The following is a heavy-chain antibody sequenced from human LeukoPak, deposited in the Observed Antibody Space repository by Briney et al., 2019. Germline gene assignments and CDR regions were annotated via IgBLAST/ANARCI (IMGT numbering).Heavy chain of an antibody. J-gene: IGHJ4*02. V-gene: IGHV3-48*03. Sequence: GGSLRLSCAASGFTFSSYEMNWVREAPGEGLEWVSYISSSSSNIYYAHSVKGRFTISRDNAKNSVYLQMNSLSAEDTAVYYCARGPNSSGRLYYCDYWGRGTLVTVAS. CDR1: GFTFSSYE. D-gene: IGHD6-25*01. CDR3: ARGPNSSGRLYYCDY. CDR2: ISSSSSNI.